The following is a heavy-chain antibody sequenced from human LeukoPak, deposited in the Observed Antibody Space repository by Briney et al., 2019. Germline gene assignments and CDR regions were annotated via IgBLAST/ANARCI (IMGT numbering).Heavy chain of an antibody. CDR1: GFTFSSYG. J-gene: IGHJ4*02. D-gene: IGHD3-22*01. V-gene: IGHV3-30*02. Sequence: GGSLRLSCAASGFTFSSYGMHWVRQAPGKGLEWVAFIRYDGSNKYYADSVKGRFTISRDNSKNTLYLQMNSLRAEDTAVYYCARQLYYYDSSGYYYNHSPPYYFDYWGQGTLVTVSS. CDR3: ARQLYYYDSSGYYYNHSPPYYFDY. CDR2: IRYDGSNK.